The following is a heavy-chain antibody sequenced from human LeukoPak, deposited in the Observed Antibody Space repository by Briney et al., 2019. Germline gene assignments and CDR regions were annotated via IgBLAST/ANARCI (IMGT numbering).Heavy chain of an antibody. CDR1: GGSIGSYY. V-gene: IGHV4-4*07. D-gene: IGHD2-15*01. CDR3: ARTSYYCSGGSCYHYYFDY. J-gene: IGHJ4*02. CDR2: IYTSGST. Sequence: SETLSLTCTVSGGSIGSYYWSWIRQPAGKGLEWIGRIYTSGSTNYNPSLKSRVTMSVDTSKNQFSLKLSSVTAADTAVYYCARTSYYCSGGSCYHYYFDYWGQGTLVTVSS.